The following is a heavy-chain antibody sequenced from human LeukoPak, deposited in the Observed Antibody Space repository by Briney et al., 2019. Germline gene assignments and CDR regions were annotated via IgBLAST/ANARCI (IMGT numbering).Heavy chain of an antibody. CDR2: IIGSGGST. CDR3: ARDRVWFDP. Sequence: GGTLRLSCAASGFTFDSYGMSWVRQAPGKGLEWVSAIIGSGGSTYYADSVRGRFTISRDNSKNTLYLQMNSLRAEDTAVYYCARDRVWFDPWGQGTLVTVSS. CDR1: GFTFDSYG. V-gene: IGHV3-23*01. J-gene: IGHJ5*02.